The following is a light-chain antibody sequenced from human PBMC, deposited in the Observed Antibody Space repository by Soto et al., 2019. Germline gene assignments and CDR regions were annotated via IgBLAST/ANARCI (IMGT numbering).Light chain of an antibody. J-gene: IGKJ1*01. Sequence: DIQMTQSPSSVSASVGDRVTITCRASQAISTWLAWYQQKPGKAPKLLIYAASNLQTGVPSRFSGSGSGTDFTLTISSLQPADFATYYCRQANSFPRTFGQGTKVEIK. CDR3: RQANSFPRT. CDR1: QAISTW. CDR2: AAS. V-gene: IGKV1D-12*01.